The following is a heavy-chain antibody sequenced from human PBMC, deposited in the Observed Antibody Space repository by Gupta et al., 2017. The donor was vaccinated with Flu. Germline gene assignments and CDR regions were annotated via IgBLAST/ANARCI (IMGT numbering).Heavy chain of an antibody. D-gene: IGHD2-2*01. J-gene: IGHJ4*02. Sequence: GKGLEWVGRIKRKSEGERVGNAAPVKGRFTISKDASTGTLYLQMDSLKTEDTAVYYCTTARCCTSTSCGRIDYWGQGTLVTVSS. V-gene: IGHV3-15*01. CDR2: IKRKSEGERV. CDR3: TTARCCTSTSCGRIDY.